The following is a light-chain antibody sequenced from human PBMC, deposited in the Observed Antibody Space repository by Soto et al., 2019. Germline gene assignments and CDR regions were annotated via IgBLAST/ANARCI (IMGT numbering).Light chain of an antibody. CDR2: GAS. V-gene: IGKV3-20*01. CDR3: QHYGSSPIT. CDR1: QSVSSN. J-gene: IGKJ5*01. Sequence: EIVMTQSPATLSGSPGERAPLSCRANQSVSSNLAWYQQKPGQAPRLLIYGASSRATGIPDRFSGCGSGTDFTLTISILEPEEFAVYYCQHYGSSPITVGPGTRLEIK.